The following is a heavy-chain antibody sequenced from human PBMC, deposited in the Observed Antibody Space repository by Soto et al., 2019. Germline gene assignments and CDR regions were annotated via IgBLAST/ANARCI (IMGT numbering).Heavy chain of an antibody. CDR2: IYYSGST. CDR3: ARPWFGELLSGDYYYYGMDV. V-gene: IGHV4-39*01. D-gene: IGHD3-10*01. J-gene: IGHJ6*02. Sequence: PSETLSLTCTVSGGSISSSSYYWGWIRQPPGKGLEWIGSIYYSGSTYYNPSLKSRVTISVDTSKNQFSLKLSSVTAAETAVYYCARPWFGELLSGDYYYYGMDVWGPGTTVTVSS. CDR1: GGSISSSSYY.